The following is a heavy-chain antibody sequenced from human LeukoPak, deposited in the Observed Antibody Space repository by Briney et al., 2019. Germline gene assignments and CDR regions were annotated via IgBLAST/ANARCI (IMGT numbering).Heavy chain of an antibody. CDR3: ARDPRLSSGYSTGILWYFDV. CDR2: INPYGGST. J-gene: IGHJ2*01. CDR1: GCTFTNYY. Sequence: ASVKVSCKASGCTFTNYYMHWVRQAPGQGLEGMGIINPYGGSTSYAQKFQGRVTMTRDTSTSTVYMDLSSLRSEDTAVYYCARDPRLSSGYSTGILWYFDVWGRGTLVTVSS. D-gene: IGHD3-22*01. V-gene: IGHV1-46*01.